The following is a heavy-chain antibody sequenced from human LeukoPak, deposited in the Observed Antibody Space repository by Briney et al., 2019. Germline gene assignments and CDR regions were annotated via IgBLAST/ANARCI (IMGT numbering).Heavy chain of an antibody. D-gene: IGHD3-10*01. J-gene: IGHJ4*02. Sequence: SVKVSCKASGGTFSSYAISWVRQAPGQGLEWMGRIIPILGIANYAQKFQGRVTITADKSTSTAYMELSSLRSEDTAVYYCAITYYYGSGSSAPDYWGQGTLVTVSS. CDR3: AITYYYGSGSSAPDY. CDR1: GGTFSSYA. V-gene: IGHV1-69*04. CDR2: IIPILGIA.